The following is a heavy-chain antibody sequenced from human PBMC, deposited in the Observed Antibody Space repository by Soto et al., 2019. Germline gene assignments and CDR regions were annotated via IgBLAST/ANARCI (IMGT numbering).Heavy chain of an antibody. CDR3: AKTPYIVVVVAAGPAFDI. Sequence: GGPLRLSFAASEFTFSSYAMSWVRQAPEKGLEWVSAISGNGGSTYYADSVKGRFTISRDNSKNTLYLQMNSLRAEDTAVYYCAKTPYIVVVVAAGPAFDIWGQGTMVTVSS. V-gene: IGHV3-23*01. J-gene: IGHJ3*02. CDR2: ISGNGGST. CDR1: EFTFSSYA. D-gene: IGHD2-15*01.